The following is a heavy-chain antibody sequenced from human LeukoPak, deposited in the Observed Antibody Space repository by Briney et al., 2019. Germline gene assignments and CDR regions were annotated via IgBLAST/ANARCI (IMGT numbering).Heavy chain of an antibody. Sequence: PGGSLRLSCAASGFTFSSYSMNWVRQAPGKGLEWVSYISSSSSTIYYADSVKGRFTISRDNAKNSLYLQMNSLRAEDTAVYYCARGEFGLRIVVVPAAMRGAVDYWGQGTLVTVSS. CDR2: ISSSSSTI. CDR1: GFTFSSYS. J-gene: IGHJ4*02. CDR3: ARGEFGLRIVVVPAAMRGAVDY. V-gene: IGHV3-48*01. D-gene: IGHD2-2*01.